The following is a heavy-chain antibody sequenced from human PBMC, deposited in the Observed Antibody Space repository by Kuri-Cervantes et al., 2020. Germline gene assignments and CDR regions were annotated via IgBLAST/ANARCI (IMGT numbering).Heavy chain of an antibody. CDR3: ARNNPQLMDGF. Sequence: GESLKISCAASGFTFSSYGMNWVRQAPGKGLEWDSYISSNSYTVYYADSVRGRFTLSRDNAKNSLYLQMNSLRDEDTAVYYCARNNPQLMDGFWDQGTLVTVSS. CDR2: ISSNSYTV. D-gene: IGHD1-1*01. J-gene: IGHJ4*02. V-gene: IGHV3-48*02. CDR1: GFTFSSYG.